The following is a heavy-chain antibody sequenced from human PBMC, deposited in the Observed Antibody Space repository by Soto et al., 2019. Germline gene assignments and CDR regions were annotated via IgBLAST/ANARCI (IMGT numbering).Heavy chain of an antibody. CDR3: ARSPEVGVGRNDY. CDR2: IYYTGST. Sequence: QVQLQESGPGLVKPSQTLSLTCTVSGGSISSGGYYWSWIRQHPGKGLEWIGYIYYTGSTHYNPSLKDRVSLSVDTSKKQFSLKLSSVTAAGTAVYYCARSPEVGVGRNDYWGKGTLVTVSS. CDR1: GGSISSGGYY. J-gene: IGHJ4*02. V-gene: IGHV4-31*03. D-gene: IGHD2-21*01.